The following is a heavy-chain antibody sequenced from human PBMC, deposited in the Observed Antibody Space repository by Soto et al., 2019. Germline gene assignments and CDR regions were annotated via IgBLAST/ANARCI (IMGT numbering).Heavy chain of an antibody. CDR3: ARMPSEQQPS. V-gene: IGHV3-21*01. J-gene: IGHJ4*02. Sequence: XGSLILSCAASGVTLSSYSMNWVRQAPGKGLEWVSSISSSSSYIYYADSVKGRFTISRDNAKNSLYLQMNSLRAEDTAVYYCARMPSEQQPSWGQGTLVTVSS. CDR1: GVTLSSYS. CDR2: ISSSSSYI. D-gene: IGHD6-13*01.